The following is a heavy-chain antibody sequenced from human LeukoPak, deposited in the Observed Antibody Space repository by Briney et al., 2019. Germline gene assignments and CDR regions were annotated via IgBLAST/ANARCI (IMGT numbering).Heavy chain of an antibody. V-gene: IGHV1-69*05. Sequence: SVKVSCKASGGTFNSHVISWLRQAPGQGLEWMGGIIPVFGTASYAERFQGRVTITTDESTTTAYMEMSSLTSEDTAVYYCARGYYYGSESYWHTKWFDPWGQGTLVTVSS. CDR2: IIPVFGTA. J-gene: IGHJ5*02. CDR1: GGTFNSHV. CDR3: ARGYYYGSESYWHTKWFDP. D-gene: IGHD3-10*01.